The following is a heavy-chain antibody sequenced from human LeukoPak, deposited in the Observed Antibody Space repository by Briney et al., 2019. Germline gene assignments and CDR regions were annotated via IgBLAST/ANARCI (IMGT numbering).Heavy chain of an antibody. CDR2: LSKSGNT. V-gene: IGHV4-59*01. J-gene: IGHJ3*02. CDR1: GRSISSYY. D-gene: IGHD3-9*01. CDR3: ARARYVNSFYAFDI. Sequence: SETLSLTCTVSGRSISSYYWSWIRLPPGKGLEWIGYLSKSGNTNYSPSLKSRVTIFGDTSKNQFFLKLSSVTAADTAVYYCARARYVNSFYAFDIWGQGTLVTVSS.